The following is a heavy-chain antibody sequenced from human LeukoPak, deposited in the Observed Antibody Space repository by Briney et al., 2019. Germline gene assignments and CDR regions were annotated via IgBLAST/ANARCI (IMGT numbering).Heavy chain of an antibody. D-gene: IGHD6-19*01. CDR2: ISYDGSNK. CDR3: ARDEEQWLLLYYLDY. CDR1: GFTFSSYA. V-gene: IGHV3-30-3*01. Sequence: PGGSLRLSCAASGFTFSSYAMHWVRQAPGKGLEWVAVISYDGSNKYYVDSVKGRFTISRDNSKNTLYLQMNSLRAEDTAVYYCARDEEQWLLLYYLDYWGQGTLVTVSS. J-gene: IGHJ4*02.